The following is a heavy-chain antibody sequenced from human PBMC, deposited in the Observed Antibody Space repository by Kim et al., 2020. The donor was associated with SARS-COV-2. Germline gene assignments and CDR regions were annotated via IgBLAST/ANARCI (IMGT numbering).Heavy chain of an antibody. CDR1: GGSFSGYY. V-gene: IGHV4-34*01. J-gene: IGHJ6*02. Sequence: SETLSLTCAVYGGSFSGYYWSWIRQPPGKGLEWIGEINHSGSTNYNPSLKSRVTISVDTSKNQFSLKLSSVTAADTAVYYCARHRPIAAVYYYYGMDVWGQGTTVTVSS. CDR3: ARHRPIAAVYYYYGMDV. D-gene: IGHD6-25*01. CDR2: INHSGST.